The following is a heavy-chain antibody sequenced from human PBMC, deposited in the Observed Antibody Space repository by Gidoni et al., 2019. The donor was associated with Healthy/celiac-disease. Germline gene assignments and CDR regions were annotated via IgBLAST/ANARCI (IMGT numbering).Heavy chain of an antibody. J-gene: IGHJ4*02. V-gene: IGHV4-34*01. CDR2: INHSGST. D-gene: IGHD3-10*01. CDR3: ARARRRSGSYNPHFDY. CDR1: GGSFSGYY. Sequence: QVQLQQWGAGLLKPSETLSLTCAVYGGSFSGYYWSWIRQPPGKGLEWIREINHSGSTNYTPSLKSRVTISVDTSKNQFSLKLSSVTAADTAVYYCARARRRSGSYNPHFDYWGQGTLVTVSS.